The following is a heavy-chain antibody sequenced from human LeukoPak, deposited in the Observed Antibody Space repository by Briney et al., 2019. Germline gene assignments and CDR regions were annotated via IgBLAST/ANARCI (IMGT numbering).Heavy chain of an antibody. CDR2: MNPNSGNT. V-gene: IGHV1-8*01. Sequence: ASVMVSCKASGYTCTSYDINWVRQATGQGLEWMGWMNPNSGNTGYAQKFQGRVTMTRNTSISTAYMELSSLRSEDTAVSYCARGDSLLRFLEWLIQIPYFDYWGQGTLVTVSS. CDR1: GYTCTSYD. CDR3: ARGDSLLRFLEWLIQIPYFDY. D-gene: IGHD3-3*01. J-gene: IGHJ4*02.